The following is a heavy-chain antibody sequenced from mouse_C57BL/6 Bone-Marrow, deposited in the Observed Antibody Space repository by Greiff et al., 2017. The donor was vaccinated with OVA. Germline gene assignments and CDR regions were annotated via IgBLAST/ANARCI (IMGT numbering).Heavy chain of an antibody. CDR3: ARISYYYGSSWLAY. Sequence: QVTLKESGPGILQPSQTLSLTCSFSGFSLSTFGMGVGWIRQPSGKCLEWLAHIWWDDDTYYNPALKSRLTISKVTSKNQVFLKIASVDTADTATYYCARISYYYGSSWLAYWGQGTLVTVSA. CDR2: IWWDDDT. D-gene: IGHD1-1*01. V-gene: IGHV8-8*01. CDR1: GFSLSTFGMG. J-gene: IGHJ3*01.